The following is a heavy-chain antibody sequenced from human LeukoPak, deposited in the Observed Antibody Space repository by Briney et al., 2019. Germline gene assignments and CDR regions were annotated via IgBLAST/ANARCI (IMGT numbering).Heavy chain of an antibody. CDR3: ARHRVAVAADSYYFDY. CDR1: GGSISSYY. CDR2: IYYSGST. J-gene: IGHJ4*02. D-gene: IGHD2-15*01. Sequence: SETLSLTCTVSGGSISSYYWSWIRQPPGKGLEWIGYIYYSGSTNYNPSLKSRVTISVDTSKNQFSLKLSSVTAADTAVYYCARHRVAVAADSYYFDYWGQGTLVTVSS. V-gene: IGHV4-59*08.